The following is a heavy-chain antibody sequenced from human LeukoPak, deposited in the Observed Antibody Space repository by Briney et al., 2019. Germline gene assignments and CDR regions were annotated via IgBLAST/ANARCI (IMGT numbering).Heavy chain of an antibody. J-gene: IGHJ6*02. CDR2: IIPILGIA. V-gene: IGHV1-69*04. D-gene: IGHD1-26*01. CDR1: GGTFSSYA. Sequence: GSSVKVSCKASGGTFSSYAISWVRQAPGQGLEWMGRIIPILGIANYAQKFQGRVTITADKSTSTAYMELSSLRSEDTAVYYCARVGSGSYWRGYYYGMDVWGQGTTVTVSS. CDR3: ARVGSGSYWRGYYYGMDV.